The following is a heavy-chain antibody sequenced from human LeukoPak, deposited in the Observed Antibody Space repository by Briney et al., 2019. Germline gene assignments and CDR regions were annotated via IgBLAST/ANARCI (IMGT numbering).Heavy chain of an antibody. CDR1: GFTFSSYS. D-gene: IGHD3-22*01. J-gene: IGHJ4*02. CDR2: ISSSSSYI. CDR3: APYYYNSRAFGY. Sequence: GGSLRLSCAASGFTFSSYSMNWVRQAPGKGLEWVSSISSSSSYIYYADSVKGRFTISRDNAENSLYLQMNSLRAEDTAVYYCAPYYYNSRAFGYWGQGTLVTVSS. V-gene: IGHV3-21*01.